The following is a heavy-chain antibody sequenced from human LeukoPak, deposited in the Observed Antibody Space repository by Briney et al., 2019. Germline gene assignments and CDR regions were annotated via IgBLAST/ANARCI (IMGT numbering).Heavy chain of an antibody. CDR3: ARHADYYGSGSYYKKYYFDY. D-gene: IGHD3-10*01. CDR2: IYYSGST. CDR1: GDSISNYY. J-gene: IGHJ4*02. Sequence: PSETLSLTCTVSGDSISNYYWSWIRQPPGKGLEWIGYIYYSGSTNYNPSLKSRVTISVDTSKNQFSLKLRSVTAADTAVYYCARHADYYGSGSYYKKYYFDYWGQGTLVTVSS. V-gene: IGHV4-59*08.